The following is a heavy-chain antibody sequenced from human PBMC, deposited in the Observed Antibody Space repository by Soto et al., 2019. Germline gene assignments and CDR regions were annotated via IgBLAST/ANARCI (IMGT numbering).Heavy chain of an antibody. CDR2: INHSGST. V-gene: IGHV4-34*01. J-gene: IGHJ4*02. CDR3: ASGLGGNSYPFDY. CDR1: GGSFSGYY. Sequence: PSETLSLTCAVYGGSFSGYYWSWIRQPPGKGLEWIGEINHSGSTNYNPSLKSRVTISVDTSKNQFSLKLSSVTAADTAVYYGASGLGGNSYPFDYWGQGALVTVSS. D-gene: IGHD2-15*01.